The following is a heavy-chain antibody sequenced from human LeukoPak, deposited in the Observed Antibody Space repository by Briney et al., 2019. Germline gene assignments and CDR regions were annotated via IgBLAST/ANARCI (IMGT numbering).Heavy chain of an antibody. CDR1: GFTFSNYA. CDR2: ISSSSSYI. Sequence: PGGSLRLSCAASGFTFSNYAMSWVRQAPGKGLEWVSSISSSSSYIFYADSVKGRFTISRDNAKNSLYLQMNSLRAEDTAVYYCAREGSSYGFDYWGQGTLVTVSS. V-gene: IGHV3-21*01. J-gene: IGHJ4*02. D-gene: IGHD6-13*01. CDR3: AREGSSYGFDY.